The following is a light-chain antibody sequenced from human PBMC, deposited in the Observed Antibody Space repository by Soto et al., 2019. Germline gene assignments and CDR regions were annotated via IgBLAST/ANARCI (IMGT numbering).Light chain of an antibody. CDR1: QSVSSY. CDR3: QQRSGWPST. V-gene: IGKV3-11*01. J-gene: IGKJ4*01. Sequence: EIVLTQSPATLSLSPGERANLSCRASQSVSSYLAWYQQKPGQAPRLLIYDASNRATGIPARFSGSGSGTDFTLTISSLEPDDFAVYYCQQRSGWPSTFVGGTKVQIK. CDR2: DAS.